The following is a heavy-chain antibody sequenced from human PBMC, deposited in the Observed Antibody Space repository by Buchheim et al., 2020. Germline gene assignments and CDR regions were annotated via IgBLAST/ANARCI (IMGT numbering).Heavy chain of an antibody. CDR3: ARSHFWSGYYSYFDY. D-gene: IGHD3-3*02. J-gene: IGHJ4*02. V-gene: IGHV4-34*01. Sequence: VQLVESGGGLVQPGGSLRLSCAASGFTVSSNYMSWIRQPPGKGLEWIGEINHSGSTNYNPSLKSRVTISVDTSKNQFSLKLSSVTAADTAVYYCARSHFWSGYYSYFDYWGQGTL. CDR2: INHSGST. CDR1: GFTVSSNY.